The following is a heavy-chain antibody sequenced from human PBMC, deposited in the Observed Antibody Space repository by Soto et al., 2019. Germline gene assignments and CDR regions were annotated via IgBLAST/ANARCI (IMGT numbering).Heavy chain of an antibody. CDR1: GLTFSSYW. CDR3: ARGEGIGDDP. CDR2: IREDGGEK. V-gene: IGHV3-7*01. Sequence: EEQLVESGGGLVQPGGSLRLSCAASGLTFSSYWMTWVRQAPGKGLEWVANIREDGGEKNYVYSVKGRFTISRDNAKNSLYLQMKRLRVEDTSVYYCARGEGIGDDPWGQGTLVTGSS. J-gene: IGHJ5*02. D-gene: IGHD3-10*01.